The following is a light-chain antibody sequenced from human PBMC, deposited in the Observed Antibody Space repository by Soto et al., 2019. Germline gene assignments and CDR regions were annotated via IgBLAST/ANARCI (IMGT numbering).Light chain of an antibody. CDR3: SSYTSNSTLYV. CDR2: EVS. J-gene: IGLJ1*01. CDR1: SSDVGGYNY. Sequence: QSALTQPASVSGSPGQSITISCTGTSSDVGGYNYVSWYQQHPGKAPKLMIYEVSNRPSGVSNRFSGSKSGNTASLTISGLQAEDDAGYYCSSYTSNSTLYVFGTGTKVTVL. V-gene: IGLV2-14*01.